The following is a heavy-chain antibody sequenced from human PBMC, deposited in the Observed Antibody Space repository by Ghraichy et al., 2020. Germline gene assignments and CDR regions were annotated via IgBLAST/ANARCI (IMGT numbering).Heavy chain of an antibody. CDR1: GDSVSSNSAA. Sequence: SQTLSLTCVISGDSVSSNSAAWNWIRQSPSRGLEWLGRTYYRSKWYNDYAVSVKSRISVNPDTSKNQFSLQLNSVTPEDTAVYYCARDLVSGDYRLDAFDIWGQGTKVTVSS. CDR2: TYYRSKWYN. D-gene: IGHD3-22*01. CDR3: ARDLVSGDYRLDAFDI. J-gene: IGHJ3*02. V-gene: IGHV6-1*01.